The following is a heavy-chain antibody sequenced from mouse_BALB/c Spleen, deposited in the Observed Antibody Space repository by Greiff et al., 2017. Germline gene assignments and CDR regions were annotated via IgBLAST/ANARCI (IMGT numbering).Heavy chain of an antibody. V-gene: IGHV2-2*02. CDR1: GFSLTSYG. CDR2: IWGGGST. J-gene: IGHJ4*01. Sequence: QVQLKESGPGLVQPSQSLSITCTVSGFSLTSYGVHWVRQSPGKGLEWLGVIWGGGSTDYNAAFISRLSISKDNSKSQVFFKMNSLQANDTAIYYCARNLDGSYAMDYWGQGTSVTVSS. D-gene: IGHD1-2*01. CDR3: ARNLDGSYAMDY.